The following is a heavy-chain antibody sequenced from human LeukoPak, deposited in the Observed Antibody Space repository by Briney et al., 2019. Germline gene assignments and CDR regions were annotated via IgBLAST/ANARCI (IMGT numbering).Heavy chain of an antibody. D-gene: IGHD1-14*01. Sequence: GGSLRLSCVASGFTFSRYWMHWVRQAPGKGLVWVSRINSDGSTTIYADSVKGRFTISGDNAKNTLYLQMNSLRAEDTAVYFCASGPTGFAWGQGTLVTVS. CDR3: ASGPTGFA. CDR1: GFTFSRYW. V-gene: IGHV3-74*01. J-gene: IGHJ5*02. CDR2: INSDGSTT.